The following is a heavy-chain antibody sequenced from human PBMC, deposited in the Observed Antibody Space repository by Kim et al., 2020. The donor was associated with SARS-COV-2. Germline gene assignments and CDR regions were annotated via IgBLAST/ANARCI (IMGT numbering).Heavy chain of an antibody. J-gene: IGHJ5*02. CDR1: GGSISSYY. CDR3: ARHDYDSSGYYYWLDP. D-gene: IGHD3-22*01. CDR2: IYYIGST. V-gene: IGHV4-59*08. Sequence: SETLSLTCTVSGGSISSYYWSWIRQPPGKGLEWIGYIYYIGSTNYNPSLKSRVTISVDTSKNQFSLKLSSGTAADTAVYYWARHDYDSSGYYYWLDPWGQGTLVTVSS.